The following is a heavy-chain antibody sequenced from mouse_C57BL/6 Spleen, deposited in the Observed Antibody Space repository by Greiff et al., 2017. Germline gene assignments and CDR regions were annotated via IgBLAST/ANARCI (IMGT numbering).Heavy chain of an antibody. D-gene: IGHD4-1*01. V-gene: IGHV2-2*01. Sequence: QVQLQQSGPGLVQPSQSLSITCTVSGFSLTSYGVHWVRQSPGKGLEWLGVIWSGGSTDYNAAFISRLSISKDNSKSQVFFKMNSLQADDTAIYYCARNRGRTGNFDYWGQGTTLTVSS. J-gene: IGHJ2*01. CDR2: IWSGGST. CDR1: GFSLTSYG. CDR3: ARNRGRTGNFDY.